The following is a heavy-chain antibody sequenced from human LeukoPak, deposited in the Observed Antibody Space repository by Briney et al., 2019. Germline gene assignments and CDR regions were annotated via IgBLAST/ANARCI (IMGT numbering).Heavy chain of an antibody. CDR3: ARVGGYCSGGSCYRTGYYGMDV. CDR2: ISSSGSTI. V-gene: IGHV3-11*01. D-gene: IGHD2-15*01. J-gene: IGHJ6*02. CDR1: GFTFSDYY. Sequence: GGSLRLSCAASGFTFSDYYMSWIRQAPGKGLEWVSYISSSGSTIYYADSVKGRFTISRDNAKNSLYLQMNSLRAEDTAVYYCARVGGYCSGGSCYRTGYYGMDVWGQGTTVTASS.